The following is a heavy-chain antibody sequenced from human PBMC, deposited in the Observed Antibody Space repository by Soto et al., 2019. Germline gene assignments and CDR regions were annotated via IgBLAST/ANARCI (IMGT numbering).Heavy chain of an antibody. CDR3: ARNKVATISPFFDY. CDR2: VYYSGST. Sequence: SETLSLTCSVSGGYISGADFYWIWIRQNPGRGLEWIGYVYYSGSTYYNPSLRSRATVSVDTSKNQFSLRLTSVTSADAAVYYCARNKVATISPFFDYWGQGTLVTVSS. V-gene: IGHV4-31*03. J-gene: IGHJ4*02. D-gene: IGHD5-12*01. CDR1: GGYISGADFY.